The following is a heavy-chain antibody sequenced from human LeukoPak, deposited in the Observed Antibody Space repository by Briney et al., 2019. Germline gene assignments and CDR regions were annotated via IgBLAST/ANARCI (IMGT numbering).Heavy chain of an antibody. CDR3: ARQDFDWSENKYNWFDP. V-gene: IGHV4-39*01. CDR1: GGSISNTSYY. J-gene: IGHJ5*02. CDR2: IYYSGTT. Sequence: SETLSLTCTVSGGSISNTSYYWGWIRQPPGKGLEWIGSIYYSGTTYYNPSLKSRVTISVDTSKNQFSLKLSSVTAADTAVYYCARQDFDWSENKYNWFDPWGQGTLVTVSS. D-gene: IGHD3-9*01.